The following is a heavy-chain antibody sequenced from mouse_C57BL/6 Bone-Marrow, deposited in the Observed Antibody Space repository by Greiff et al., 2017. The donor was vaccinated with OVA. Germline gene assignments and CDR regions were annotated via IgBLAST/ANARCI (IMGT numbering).Heavy chain of an antibody. Sequence: DVQLQESGGGLVQPGGSLSLSCAASGFTFTDYYMSWVRQPPGKALEWLGFIRNKANGYTTEYSASVKGRFTISRDNSQSILYLQMNALRAEDSATYYCARPSYYSNLAWFAYWGQGTLVTVSA. CDR1: GFTFTDYY. CDR2: IRNKANGYTT. J-gene: IGHJ3*01. V-gene: IGHV7-3*01. D-gene: IGHD2-5*01. CDR3: ARPSYYSNLAWFAY.